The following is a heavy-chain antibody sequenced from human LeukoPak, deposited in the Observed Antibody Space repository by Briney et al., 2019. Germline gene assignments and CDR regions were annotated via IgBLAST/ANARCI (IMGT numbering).Heavy chain of an antibody. Sequence: GGSLRLSCAASGFTFSSYSMNWVRQAPGKGLEWVSSISSSSGYIYYADSVKGRFTISRDNAKSSLYLQMNSLRAEDTAVYYCARPTVPAAMAGWFDPWGQGTLVTVSS. CDR2: ISSSSGYI. CDR1: GFTFSSYS. D-gene: IGHD2-2*01. J-gene: IGHJ5*02. V-gene: IGHV3-21*01. CDR3: ARPTVPAAMAGWFDP.